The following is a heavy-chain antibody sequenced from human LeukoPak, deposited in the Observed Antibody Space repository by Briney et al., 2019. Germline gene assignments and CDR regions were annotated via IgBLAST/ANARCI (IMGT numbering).Heavy chain of an antibody. CDR1: GGSISSYY. V-gene: IGHV4-59*01. CDR2: IYYSGST. D-gene: IGHD5-24*01. Sequence: SETLSLTCTVSGGSISSYYWSWIRQPPGKGLEGIGYIYYSGSTNYNPSLKSRVTISIDTSKNQFSLKLSSVTAADTAVYYCASQRDGYNSGAFDIWGQGTMVTVSS. J-gene: IGHJ3*02. CDR3: ASQRDGYNSGAFDI.